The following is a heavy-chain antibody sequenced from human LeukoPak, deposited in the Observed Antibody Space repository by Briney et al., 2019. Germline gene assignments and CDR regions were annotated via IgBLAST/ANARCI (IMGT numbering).Heavy chain of an antibody. CDR1: GYTFTGYY. D-gene: IGHD6-13*01. J-gene: IGHJ4*02. V-gene: IGHV1-2*06. CDR2: TNPNSGGT. Sequence: GASVKVSCKASGYTFTGYYMHWVRQAPGQGLEWMGRTNPNSGGTNYAQKFQGRVTMTRDTSISTAYMELSRLRSDDTAVYYCATIAAAGTEIDYWGQGTLVTVSS. CDR3: ATIAAAGTEIDY.